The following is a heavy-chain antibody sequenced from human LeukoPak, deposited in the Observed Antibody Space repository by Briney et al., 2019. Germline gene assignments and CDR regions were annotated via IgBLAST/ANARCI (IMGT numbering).Heavy chain of an antibody. CDR2: ISTDGSTT. D-gene: IGHD4-17*01. Sequence: GGSLRLSCAASGFTFSDHYMDWVRQAPGKGLVWVSRISTDGSTTNYADSVRGRFTISRDNAEKTLYLQMNSLRGDDTAVYYCARGCYGDYVCLDNWGQGALVTVSS. CDR3: ARGCYGDYVCLDN. V-gene: IGHV3-74*01. CDR1: GFTFSDHY. J-gene: IGHJ4*02.